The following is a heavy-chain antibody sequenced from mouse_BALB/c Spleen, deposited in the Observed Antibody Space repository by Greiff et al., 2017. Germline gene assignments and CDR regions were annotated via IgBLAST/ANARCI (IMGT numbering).Heavy chain of an antibody. CDR3: ARRGFSYGNYFFYAMDY. CDR2: IYPYNGGT. CDR1: GYTFTDYN. J-gene: IGHJ4*01. V-gene: IGHV1S29*02. D-gene: IGHD2-1*01. Sequence: EVKLQQSGPELVKPGASVKISCKASGYTFTDYNMHWVKQSHGKSLEWIGYIYPYNGGTGYNQKFKSKATLTVDNSSSTAYMELRSLTSEDSAVYYCARRGFSYGNYFFYAMDYWGQGTSVTVSS.